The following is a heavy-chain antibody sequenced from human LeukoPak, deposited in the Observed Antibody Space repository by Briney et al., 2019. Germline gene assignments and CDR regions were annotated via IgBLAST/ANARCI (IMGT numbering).Heavy chain of an antibody. CDR3: TRAGGGYCSSTSCSADWFDP. CDR1: GGSISSDS. D-gene: IGHD2-2*01. CDR2: LYTSGST. J-gene: IGHJ5*02. V-gene: IGHV4-4*07. Sequence: SETLSLTCTVSGGSISSDSWTWIRQPAGKGLEWIGRLYTSGSTNRGSIKHNPSLKSRVAMSVDTSKNQFSLKLSSVTAADTAVYYCTRAGGGYCSSTSCSADWFDPWGQGILVTVSS.